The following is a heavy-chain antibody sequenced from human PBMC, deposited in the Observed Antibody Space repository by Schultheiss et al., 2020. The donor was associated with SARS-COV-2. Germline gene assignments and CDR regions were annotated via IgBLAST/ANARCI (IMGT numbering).Heavy chain of an antibody. J-gene: IGHJ5*02. CDR3: ARRIRPPKSWFDP. Sequence: SETLSLTCTVSGASISSDYWSWIRQPPGKGLEWIGYIYYSGSTNYNPSLKSRVTISVDTSKNQFSLKLSSVTAADTAVYYCARRIRPPKSWFDPWGQGVLVTVSS. V-gene: IGHV4-59*12. CDR1: GASISSDY. CDR2: IYYSGST.